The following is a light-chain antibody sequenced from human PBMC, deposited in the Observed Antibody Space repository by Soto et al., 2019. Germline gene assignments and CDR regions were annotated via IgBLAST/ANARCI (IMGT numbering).Light chain of an antibody. Sequence: QSVLTQPPSVSGAPGQRVTISCTGNSSNIGADDDVHWYQQLPGTAPNLLIYGNNNRPSGVPDRFSGSKSGTSASLAITGLLAEEEADYYGRSFDNSLSAPFVFGTGTKVTVL. J-gene: IGLJ1*01. CDR3: RSFDNSLSAPFV. CDR2: GNN. V-gene: IGLV1-40*01. CDR1: SSNIGADDD.